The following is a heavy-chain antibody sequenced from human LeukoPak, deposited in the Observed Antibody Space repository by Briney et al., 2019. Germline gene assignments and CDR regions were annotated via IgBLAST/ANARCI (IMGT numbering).Heavy chain of an antibody. CDR3: ASAYTAIVLDY. D-gene: IGHD5-18*01. CDR1: GGTFSNNA. CDR2: ISAYNGNT. J-gene: IGHJ4*02. V-gene: IGHV1-18*01. Sequence: GSSVKVSCKASGGTFSNNAISWVRRAPGQGLEWMGWISAYNGNTNYAQKLQGRVTMTRNTSISTAYMELSSLRSEDTAVYYCASAYTAIVLDYWGQGTLVTVSS.